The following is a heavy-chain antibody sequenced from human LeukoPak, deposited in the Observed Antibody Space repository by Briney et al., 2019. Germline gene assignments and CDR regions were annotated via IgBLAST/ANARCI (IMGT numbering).Heavy chain of an antibody. CDR2: IDSDGSGI. D-gene: IGHD6-19*01. CDR1: EFTFSSFL. J-gene: IGHJ3*01. Sequence: GGSLRLSWSASEFTFSSFLMDWVPQAPREGPVWVSRIDSDGSGIRYADSVKGRFPIPRHNPKNTLSLDMNSLRHGHRPVYYGGRERRSSGWYYALPMRGEGAMVTVSS. V-gene: IGHV3-74*01. CDR3: GRERRSSGWYYALPM.